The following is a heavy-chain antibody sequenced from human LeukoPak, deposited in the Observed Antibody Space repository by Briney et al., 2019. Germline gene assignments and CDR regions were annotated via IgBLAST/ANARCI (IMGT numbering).Heavy chain of an antibody. J-gene: IGHJ6*02. Sequence: KDGESLKISCKGSGYSFTSYWIGWVRQMPGKGLGWMGIIYPGDSDTRYSPSFQGQVTISADRSISTAYLQWSSLKASDTAMYYCARGGYCSSTSCPYYYYGMDVWGQGTTVTVSS. D-gene: IGHD2-2*01. V-gene: IGHV5-51*01. CDR1: GYSFTSYW. CDR3: ARGGYCSSTSCPYYYYGMDV. CDR2: IYPGDSDT.